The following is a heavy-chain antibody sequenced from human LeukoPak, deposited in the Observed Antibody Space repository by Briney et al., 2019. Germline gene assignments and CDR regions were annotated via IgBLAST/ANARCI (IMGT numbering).Heavy chain of an antibody. CDR3: AKGLRWFGDFYFNFFDY. CDR2: ISYDGGKR. CDR1: GFNFRTYG. J-gene: IGHJ4*02. V-gene: IGHV3-30*18. D-gene: IGHD3-10*01. Sequence: QPGRSLRLSCAASGFNFRTYGMHWVRQAPGKGLEGVAFISYDGGKRYFGESVKGRFTIARDNSEHTVSLQMNSLKTEDTAVYYCAKGLRWFGDFYFNFFDYWGQGILVTVSS.